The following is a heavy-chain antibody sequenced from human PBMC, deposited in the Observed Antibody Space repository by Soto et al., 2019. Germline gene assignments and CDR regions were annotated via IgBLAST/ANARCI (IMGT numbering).Heavy chain of an antibody. J-gene: IGHJ4*02. D-gene: IGHD3-16*01. CDR2: IYYSGST. CDR1: GGSISSSSYY. V-gene: IGHV4-39*01. Sequence: SETLSLTCTVSGGSISSSSYYWGWIRQPPGKGLEWIGSIYYSGSTYYNPSLKSRVTISVDTSKNQFSLKLSSVTAADTAVYYCARQPIMITFGGVTSYYFDYWGQGTLVTVSS. CDR3: ARQPIMITFGGVTSYYFDY.